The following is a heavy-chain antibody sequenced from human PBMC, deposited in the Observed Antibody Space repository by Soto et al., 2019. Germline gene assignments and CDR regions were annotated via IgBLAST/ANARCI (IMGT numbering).Heavy chain of an antibody. Sequence: ASVKDSCKASGFYVYYLHWVRQAPGQGLEWIGRINPNSGVAKYAQQFQGRVTLTRDPSITTAFMDLVSLHFDDTAVYYCALERQLNSPSDGFDIWGQGTMVTVSS. CDR3: ALERQLNSPSDGFDI. D-gene: IGHD6-13*01. CDR2: INPNSGVA. CDR1: GFYVYY. V-gene: IGHV1-2*02. J-gene: IGHJ3*02.